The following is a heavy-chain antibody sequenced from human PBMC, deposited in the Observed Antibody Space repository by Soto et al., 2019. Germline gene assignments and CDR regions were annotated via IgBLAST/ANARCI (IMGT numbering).Heavy chain of an antibody. Sequence: QVQLVQSGAEVKKPGSSVKVSCKASGGTFSSYAISWVRQAPGQGLEWMGGIIPIFGTANYAQKCQGRVKITADASTSTAYMELSSLRSEDTAVYYCARKGPGAVAAPFDYWGQGTLVTVSA. J-gene: IGHJ4*02. V-gene: IGHV1-69*01. D-gene: IGHD6-19*01. CDR1: GGTFSSYA. CDR2: IIPIFGTA. CDR3: ARKGPGAVAAPFDY.